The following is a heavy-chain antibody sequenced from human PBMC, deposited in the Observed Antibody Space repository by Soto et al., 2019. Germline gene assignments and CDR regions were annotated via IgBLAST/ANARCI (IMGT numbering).Heavy chain of an antibody. J-gene: IGHJ4*02. V-gene: IGHV4-38-2*01. Sequence: SETLSLTCDVSGYSISSGYYWGWIRQPPGKGLEWIGSMYHSGRSQYAPSLKSRVTISVDTSRNQFSMRLTSVNAADTAVYYCARISTHEYDISDYYSPTYYFDSWSQGSLVTVSS. CDR2: MYHSGRS. CDR1: GYSISSGYY. D-gene: IGHD3-22*01. CDR3: ARISTHEYDISDYYSPTYYFDS.